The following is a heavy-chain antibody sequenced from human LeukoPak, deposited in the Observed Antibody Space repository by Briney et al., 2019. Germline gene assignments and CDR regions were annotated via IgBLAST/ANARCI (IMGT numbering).Heavy chain of an antibody. CDR1: GFTFSNYA. Sequence: GGSLRFSCAASGFTFSNYAMSWVRQAPGKGLDWVSVISGSGVSTFYADSVMGRFTISRDNSKNTLYLQMNSLRAEDTAVYYCATSPSIAARSYYYYGMDVWGQGTTVTVSS. V-gene: IGHV3-23*01. CDR2: ISGSGVST. D-gene: IGHD6-6*01. J-gene: IGHJ6*02. CDR3: ATSPSIAARSYYYYGMDV.